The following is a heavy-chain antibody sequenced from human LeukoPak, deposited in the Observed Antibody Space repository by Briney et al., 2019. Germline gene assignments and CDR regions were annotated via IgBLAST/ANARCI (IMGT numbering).Heavy chain of an antibody. Sequence: PGGSLRLSCVASGFTFSSYGMHWVRQAPGKGLEWVAVIWCDGSRQEYADSVKGRFTISRDSSDNTLHLQMNSLRVEDTALYYCARDGLLFRGSHPSNWLDPWGQGTLVTVSS. D-gene: IGHD3-10*01. J-gene: IGHJ5*02. V-gene: IGHV3-33*01. CDR2: IWCDGSRQ. CDR1: GFTFSSYG. CDR3: ARDGLLFRGSHPSNWLDP.